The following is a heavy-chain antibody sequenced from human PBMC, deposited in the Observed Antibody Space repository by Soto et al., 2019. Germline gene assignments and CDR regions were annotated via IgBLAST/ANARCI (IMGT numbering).Heavy chain of an antibody. CDR3: AKDRRAGGNYGFYSDF. V-gene: IGHV1-8*02. CDR2: MNPNSGNT. D-gene: IGHD1-7*01. J-gene: IGHJ4*02. CDR1: GYNFNTFD. Sequence: QVQLVQSGAEVRKPGASVKVSCKASGYNFNTFDIYWVRQATGHGLEWMGWMNPNSGNTGYAQELRGRVTMTRNTSNTAAYMELTSLTSDDTGVYYCAKDRRAGGNYGFYSDFWGQGALVIVSS.